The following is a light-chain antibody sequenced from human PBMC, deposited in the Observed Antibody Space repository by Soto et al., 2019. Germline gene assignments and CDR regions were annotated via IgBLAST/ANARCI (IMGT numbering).Light chain of an antibody. J-gene: IGLJ2*01. CDR2: EVN. Sequence: QSALTQPPSASGSPGQSVTISCTGTSTDVGGNNYVSWYQQHPGKAPKLMIYEVNKRSSGVPDRFSGSKSGTTASLTVSGLQADDEADYYCSAYAGSNNPVVFGGGTKVTVL. CDR1: STDVGGNNY. V-gene: IGLV2-8*01. CDR3: SAYAGSNNPVV.